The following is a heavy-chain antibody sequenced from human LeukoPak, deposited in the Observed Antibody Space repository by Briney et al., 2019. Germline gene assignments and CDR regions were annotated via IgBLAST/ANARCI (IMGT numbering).Heavy chain of an antibody. V-gene: IGHV4-34*01. J-gene: IGHJ6*03. D-gene: IGHD6-6*01. CDR3: ARVYSSSSKTHYYYYMDV. Sequence: PSETLSLTCAVYGGSFSGYYWSWIRQPPGKGLEWIGEINHSGSTNYNPSLKSRVTISVDTSKNQFSLKQSSVTAADTAVYYCARVYSSSSKTHYYYYMDVWGKGTTVTVSS. CDR1: GGSFSGYY. CDR2: INHSGST.